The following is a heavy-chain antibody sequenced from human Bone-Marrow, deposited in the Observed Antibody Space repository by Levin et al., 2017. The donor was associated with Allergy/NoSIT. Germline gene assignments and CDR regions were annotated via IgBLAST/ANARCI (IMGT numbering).Heavy chain of an antibody. Sequence: GSLRLSCSVSDASINTSFWSWIRQPPGMGLEWLGYISYSGLSKYHPSLKNRVTLSLDTSNNQFSLRMTSVTAADTAVYYCARHKGGGAYSFDYWGQGILVTVSS. J-gene: IGHJ4*02. CDR3: ARHKGGGAYSFDY. D-gene: IGHD4-23*01. V-gene: IGHV4-59*08. CDR1: DASINTSF. CDR2: ISYSGLS.